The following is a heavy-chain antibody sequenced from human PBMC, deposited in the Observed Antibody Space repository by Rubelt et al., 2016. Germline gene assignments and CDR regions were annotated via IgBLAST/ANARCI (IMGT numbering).Heavy chain of an antibody. CDR2: FDPEDGET. V-gene: IGHV1-24*01. Sequence: GGFDPEDGETIYAQKFQGRVTMTEDTSTDTAYMELSSLRSEDTAVYYCARDRVAAAGIGWYYYYGMDVWGQGTTVTVSS. D-gene: IGHD6-13*01. J-gene: IGHJ6*02. CDR3: ARDRVAAAGIGWYYYYGMDV.